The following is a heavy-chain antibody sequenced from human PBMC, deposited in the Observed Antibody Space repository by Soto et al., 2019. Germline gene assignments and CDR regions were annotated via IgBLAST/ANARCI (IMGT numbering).Heavy chain of an antibody. CDR3: ARDGHKVRGVYYYGMDV. D-gene: IGHD3-10*01. Sequence: PSETLSLTCTVSGGSISSGGYYWSWIRQHPGKGLEWIGYIYYSGSTNYNPSLKSRVTISVDTSKNQFSLKLSSVTAADTAVYYCARDGHKVRGVYYYGMDVWGQGTTVTVSS. CDR1: GGSISSGGYY. CDR2: IYYSGST. J-gene: IGHJ6*02. V-gene: IGHV4-61*08.